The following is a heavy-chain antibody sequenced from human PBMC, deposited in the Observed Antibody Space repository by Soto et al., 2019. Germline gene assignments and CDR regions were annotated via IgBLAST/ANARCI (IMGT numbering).Heavy chain of an antibody. CDR1: GYTFSNYG. J-gene: IGHJ6*02. Sequence: ASVKVSCKTSGYTFSNYGINWVRQAPGQGLEWRGLISGYNGNTNYAHTVQGRVTMTTDTSTGPVYMELRSLKSYDTAIYCCSRFIMVGGWFDPNQYHGMDXWGQGTTVTVS. V-gene: IGHV1-18*01. CDR2: ISGYNGNT. CDR3: SRFIMVGGWFDPNQYHGMDX. D-gene: IGHD6-19*01.